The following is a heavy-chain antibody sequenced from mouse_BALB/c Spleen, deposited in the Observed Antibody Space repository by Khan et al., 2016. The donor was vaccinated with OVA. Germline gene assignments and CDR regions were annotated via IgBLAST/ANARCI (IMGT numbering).Heavy chain of an antibody. J-gene: IGHJ3*01. V-gene: IGHV1-5*01. Sequence: VQLQQSGTVLARPGPSVKMSCTASGYTFTSYWMHWVKQRPGQGLEWIGAIYPGNSDTNYNQKFKGKAKLTAVTSTSTAFMELSSLTNEDSAVYYGTRWGYWFAYWGQETLVTVSA. CDR2: IYPGNSDT. CDR3: TRWGYWFAY. D-gene: IGHD3-1*01. CDR1: GYTFTSYW.